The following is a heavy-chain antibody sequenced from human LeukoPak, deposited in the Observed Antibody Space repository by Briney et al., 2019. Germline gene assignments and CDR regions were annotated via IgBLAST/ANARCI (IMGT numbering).Heavy chain of an antibody. Sequence: PGGSLRLSCAASGFTFSSSWMTWVRQAPGKGLEWVSSISSSSSYIYYADSVKGRFTISRDNAKNSLYLQMNSLRAEDTAVYYCARDKTSVDTAMVYNWFDPWGQGTLVTVSS. CDR3: ARDKTSVDTAMVYNWFDP. J-gene: IGHJ5*02. V-gene: IGHV3-21*01. CDR1: GFTFSSSW. D-gene: IGHD5-18*01. CDR2: ISSSSSYI.